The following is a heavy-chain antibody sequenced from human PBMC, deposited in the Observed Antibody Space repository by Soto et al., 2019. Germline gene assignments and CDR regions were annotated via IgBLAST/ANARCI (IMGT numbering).Heavy chain of an antibody. V-gene: IGHV2-5*05. CDR3: AQQYNWNFDH. Sequence: QITLEESGPTLVKATQTLTLTCALSGFTLNTHGMGVAWVRQPPGKALEWLALIYWDDSKYYGPSLESRLTVTKVTSKNQVVLTMTNMDPGDTATYFCAQQYNWNFDHWGRGTLITVSS. J-gene: IGHJ4*02. CDR2: IYWDDSK. D-gene: IGHD1-1*01. CDR1: GFTLNTHGMG.